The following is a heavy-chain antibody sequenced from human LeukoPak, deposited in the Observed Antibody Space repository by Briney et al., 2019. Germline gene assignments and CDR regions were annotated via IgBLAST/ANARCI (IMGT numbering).Heavy chain of an antibody. CDR2: ISWNSGSI. D-gene: IGHD4/OR15-4a*01. CDR1: GFTFDDYA. J-gene: IGHJ4*02. CDR3: AKDGGGWCNNFDY. Sequence: GGSLRLSCAASGFTFDDYAMHWVRQTPGKGLEWVSGISWNSGSIGYADSVKGRFTISRDNAKNSLYLQMNSLRAEDTALYYCAKDGGGWCNNFDYWGQGTLVNVSS. V-gene: IGHV3-9*01.